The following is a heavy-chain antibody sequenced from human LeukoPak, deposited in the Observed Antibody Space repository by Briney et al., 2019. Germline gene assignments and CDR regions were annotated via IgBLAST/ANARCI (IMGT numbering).Heavy chain of an antibody. Sequence: PGGSLRLSCAASGFTLSSYGMHWVRQAPGKGLEWVAVISYDGSNKDYADSVKGRFTISRDNAKNSLYLQMNSLRAEDTAVYYCARGEQWLVWVYFDYWGQGTLVTVSS. D-gene: IGHD6-19*01. CDR3: ARGEQWLVWVYFDY. CDR2: ISYDGSNK. CDR1: GFTLSSYG. J-gene: IGHJ4*02. V-gene: IGHV3-30*03.